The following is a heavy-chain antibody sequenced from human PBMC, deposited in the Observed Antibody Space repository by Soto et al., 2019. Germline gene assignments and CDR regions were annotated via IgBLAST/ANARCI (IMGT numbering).Heavy chain of an antibody. Sequence: SETLSLTCAVYGGSFSGYYWSWIRQPPGKGLEWIGEINHSGSTNYNPSLKSRVTISVDTSKNQFSLKLSSVTAADTAVYYCAKEGGQLVQNFDYWGQGTLVTVSS. V-gene: IGHV4-34*01. J-gene: IGHJ4*02. CDR2: INHSGST. D-gene: IGHD6-6*01. CDR3: AKEGGQLVQNFDY. CDR1: GGSFSGYY.